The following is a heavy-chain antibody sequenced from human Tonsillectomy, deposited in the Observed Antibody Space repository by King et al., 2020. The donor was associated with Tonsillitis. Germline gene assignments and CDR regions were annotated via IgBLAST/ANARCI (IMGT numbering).Heavy chain of an antibody. CDR3: MSAGMFGRFDY. D-gene: IGHD6-13*01. V-gene: IGHV3-73*02. CDR1: GFSFSGSA. CDR2: IRSKTNSYAT. Sequence: EVQLVESGGGLVQPGGSLKLSCAASGFSFSGSAMHWVRQASGKGLEWVGRIRSKTNSYATAYAASVKGRFTISRDDSKSTAYLQMKSLKTEDTAVYYCMSAGMFGRFDYWGQGTLVTVSS. J-gene: IGHJ4*02.